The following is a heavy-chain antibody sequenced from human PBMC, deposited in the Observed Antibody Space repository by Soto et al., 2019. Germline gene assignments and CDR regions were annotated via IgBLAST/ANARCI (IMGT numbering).Heavy chain of an antibody. Sequence: GESLKISCKGSGYSFTSYWIGWVRQMPGKGLEWMGIIYPGDSDTRYSPSFQVQVTISADKSISTAYLQWSSLKASDTAMYYCARPPGGKVYHGAFDIWGQGTMVTVSS. CDR3: ARPPGGKVYHGAFDI. CDR1: GYSFTSYW. J-gene: IGHJ3*02. D-gene: IGHD1-20*01. V-gene: IGHV5-51*01. CDR2: IYPGDSDT.